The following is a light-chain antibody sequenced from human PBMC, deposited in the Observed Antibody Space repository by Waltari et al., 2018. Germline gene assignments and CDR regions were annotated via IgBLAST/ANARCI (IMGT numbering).Light chain of an antibody. J-gene: IGKJ5*01. Sequence: AIQLTQSPSSLSPSVGDRVTITCRARQDIHNALAWYRQKPGKAPQLLIYDASSLKTGAPSMFSGTGSGTDFTLTISSLQPEDFAAYYCQQFDSFPPTFGQGTRLEIK. V-gene: IGKV1-13*02. CDR3: QQFDSFPPT. CDR1: QDIHNA. CDR2: DAS.